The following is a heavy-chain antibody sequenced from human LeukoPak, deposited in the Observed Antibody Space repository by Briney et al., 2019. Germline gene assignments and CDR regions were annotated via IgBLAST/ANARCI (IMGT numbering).Heavy chain of an antibody. CDR3: ARGYGDYAY. J-gene: IGHJ4*02. CDR2: ISGDGRST. D-gene: IGHD4-17*01. V-gene: IGHV3-64*04. CDR1: GITFSNYA. Sequence: PGGSLRLSCSASGITFSNYAMHWVRQAPGKGLEYVSAISGDGRSTYYADSVKGRFTISRDNSKNTLYLQMNSLRAEDTAVYYCARGYGDYAYWGQGTLVTVSS.